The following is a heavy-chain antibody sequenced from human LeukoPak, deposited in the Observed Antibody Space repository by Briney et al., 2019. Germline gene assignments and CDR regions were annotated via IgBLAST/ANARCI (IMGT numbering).Heavy chain of an antibody. CDR3: ARELGGYSYGSHFDY. D-gene: IGHD5-18*01. J-gene: IGHJ4*02. CDR2: ITTSSSYI. Sequence: PGGSLRLSCAASGFTFSRYSLNWVRQAPGKGLEWVSSITTSSSYIYYADSVKGRFTISRDNARNSLYLHMNSLRAEDTAVYYCARELGGYSYGSHFDYWGQGTLVTVSS. CDR1: GFTFSRYS. V-gene: IGHV3-21*01.